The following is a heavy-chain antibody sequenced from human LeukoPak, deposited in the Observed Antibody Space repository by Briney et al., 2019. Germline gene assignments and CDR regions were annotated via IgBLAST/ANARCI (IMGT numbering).Heavy chain of an antibody. Sequence: SETLSLTCTVSGGSINSGTFYWGWIRQPPGKGLEWIGSMYYDGSSYYNPSLKSRVTTSVDTSKNQFSLKLTSVTAADTAVYFCARRSDSGSDDGKDYFDYWGQGTLVTVSS. V-gene: IGHV4-39*01. CDR2: MYYDGSS. CDR1: GGSINSGTFY. CDR3: ARRSDSGSDDGKDYFDY. J-gene: IGHJ4*02. D-gene: IGHD1-26*01.